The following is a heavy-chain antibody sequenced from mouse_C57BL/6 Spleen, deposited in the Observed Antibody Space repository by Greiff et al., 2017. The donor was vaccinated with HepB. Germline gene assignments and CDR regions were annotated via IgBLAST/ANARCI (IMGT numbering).Heavy chain of an antibody. Sequence: EVQGVESGGGLVKPGGSLKLSCAASGFTFSSYAMSWVRQTPEKRLEWVATISDGGSYTYYPDNVKGRFTISRDNAKNNLYLQMSHLKSEDTAMYYCARMGGNYSWFAYWGQGTLVTVSA. J-gene: IGHJ3*01. V-gene: IGHV5-4*01. CDR1: GFTFSSYA. D-gene: IGHD2-1*01. CDR2: ISDGGSYT. CDR3: ARMGGNYSWFAY.